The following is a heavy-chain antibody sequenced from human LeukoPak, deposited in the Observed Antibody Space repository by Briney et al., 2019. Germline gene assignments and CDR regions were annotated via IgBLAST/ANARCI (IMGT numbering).Heavy chain of an antibody. CDR2: IIPIFGTA. CDR3: ARDGDSRAAAVFPIA. J-gene: IGHJ4*02. CDR1: GGTFSSYA. D-gene: IGHD6-13*01. V-gene: IGHV1-69*13. Sequence: SVKVSCKASGGTFSSYAISWVRQAPGQGLEWMGGIIPIFGTANYAQKFQGRVTITADESTSTAYMELSSLRSEDTAVYYCARDGDSRAAAVFPIAWGQGTLVTVSS.